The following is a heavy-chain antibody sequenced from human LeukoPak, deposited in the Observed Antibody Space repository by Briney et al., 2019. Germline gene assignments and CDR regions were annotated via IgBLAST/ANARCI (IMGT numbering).Heavy chain of an antibody. CDR2: IIPILGIA. CDR3: ARVGGASCGGDYYSG. Sequence: ASVKVSCKASGGTFSSYAISWVRQAPGQGLEWMGRIIPILGIANYAQKFQGRVTITADKSTSTAYMELSSLRSEDTAVYYCARVGGASCGGDYYSGWGQGTLVTVSS. V-gene: IGHV1-69*04. CDR1: GGTFSSYA. J-gene: IGHJ4*02. D-gene: IGHD2-21*02.